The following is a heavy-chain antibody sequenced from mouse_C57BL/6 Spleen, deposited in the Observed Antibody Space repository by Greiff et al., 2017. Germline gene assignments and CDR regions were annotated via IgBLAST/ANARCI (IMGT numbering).Heavy chain of an antibody. CDR1: GFTFSSYA. D-gene: IGHD4-1*01. CDR3: ARGNWDWYFDY. CDR2: ISDGGSYT. V-gene: IGHV5-4*03. Sequence: EVKLVESGGGLVKPGGSLKLSCAASGFTFSSYAMSWVRQTPEKRQEWVATISDGGSYTYYPDNVKGRFTISRDNAKNNLYLQMSHLKSEDTAMYYCARGNWDWYFDYWGQGTTLTVSS. J-gene: IGHJ2*01.